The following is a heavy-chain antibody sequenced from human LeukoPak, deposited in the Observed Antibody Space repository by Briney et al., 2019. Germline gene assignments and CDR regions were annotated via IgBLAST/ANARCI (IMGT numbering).Heavy chain of an antibody. Sequence: PGGSLRLSCAASGFTFSSYSMNWVRQAPGKGLEWVSSISSSSSYIYYADSVKGRFTISRDNAKNSLYLQMNSLRAEDTAVYYCARDKDRGSGSYIGDYWGQGTLVTVSS. J-gene: IGHJ4*02. D-gene: IGHD1-26*01. CDR1: GFTFSSYS. CDR3: ARDKDRGSGSYIGDY. V-gene: IGHV3-21*01. CDR2: ISSSSSYI.